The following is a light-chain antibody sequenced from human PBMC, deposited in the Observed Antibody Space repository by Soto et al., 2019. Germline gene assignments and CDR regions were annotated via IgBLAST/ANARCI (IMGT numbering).Light chain of an antibody. CDR2: GNT. CDR1: NSNIGAGYD. CDR3: QSYDTSLRVV. J-gene: IGLJ2*01. V-gene: IGLV1-40*01. Sequence: QSVLTQPPSVSGAPGQRVTISCTGSNSNIGAGYDVHWYQQLPGTAPKLLIYGNTNRPSGVPDRFSGSKSDTSASLAITGLQADDEADYYCQSYDTSLRVVFGGGTKLTVL.